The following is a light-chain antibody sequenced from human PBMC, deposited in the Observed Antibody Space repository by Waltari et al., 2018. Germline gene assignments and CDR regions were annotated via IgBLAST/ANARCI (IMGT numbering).Light chain of an antibody. CDR3: QQYSNWFT. Sequence: EIVLTQSPATLSLSPGERAILSCRASQSVSSSLAWYQQKPGQAPRLLIYGVSSRATGIPDRFSGSGSGTDFSLTISSLEPEDFAVYYCQQYSNWFTFGPGTKLDI. CDR1: QSVSSS. J-gene: IGKJ3*01. V-gene: IGKV3-15*01. CDR2: GVS.